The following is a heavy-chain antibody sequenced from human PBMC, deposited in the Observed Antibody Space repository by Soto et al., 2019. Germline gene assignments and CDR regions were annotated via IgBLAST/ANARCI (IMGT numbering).Heavy chain of an antibody. V-gene: IGHV4-31*03. CDR2: ISYGGST. CDR3: SRGILV. CDR1: GGSINSGGYC. D-gene: IGHD5-18*01. Sequence: QVQLQESGPGLVKPSQTLSLTCTVSGGSINSGGYCWSWIRQHPGKGLDWIGCISYGGSTSYNPSPKSRMTIPGDTSKHQSSLKLTSVSAADTAVYYCSRGILVWGQGALITVPS. J-gene: IGHJ4*02.